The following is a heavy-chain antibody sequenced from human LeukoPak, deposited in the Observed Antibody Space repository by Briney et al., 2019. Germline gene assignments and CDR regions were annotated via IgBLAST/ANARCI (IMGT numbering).Heavy chain of an antibody. D-gene: IGHD2-15*01. CDR2: INHSGST. J-gene: IGHJ4*02. CDR3: ASSYCSGGNCYPGRY. V-gene: IGHV4-34*01. Sequence: PSETLSLTCAVYGGSFSGYYWSWIRQPPGKGLEWIGEINHSGSTNYNPSLKSRVTISVDTSKNQFSLKLSSVTAADTAVYYCASSYCSGGNCYPGRYWGQGTLVTVSS. CDR1: GGSFSGYY.